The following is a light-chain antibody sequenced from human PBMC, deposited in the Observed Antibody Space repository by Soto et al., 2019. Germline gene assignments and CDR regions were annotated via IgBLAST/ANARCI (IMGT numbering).Light chain of an antibody. CDR3: QQSVNLPDFT. Sequence: DIQVTQSPPSLSASVGDRVTVTCQASQDSNTFLNWFQQRPGEAPKLLIYATSNLEPGVPSRFSGRQSGTDFILSISSRQPEDVGTYYCQQSVNLPDFTFGHGTKVNI. J-gene: IGKJ3*01. CDR2: ATS. CDR1: QDSNTF. V-gene: IGKV1-33*01.